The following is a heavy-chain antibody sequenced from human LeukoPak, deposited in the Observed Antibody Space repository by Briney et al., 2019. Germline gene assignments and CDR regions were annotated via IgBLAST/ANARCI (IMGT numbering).Heavy chain of an antibody. Sequence: GASVKVSCKTSGYTFTSFYMHWVRQAPGQGLEWMGWISTYNGNTNYAQKLQGRVTMTTDTSTSTAYMELRSLRSDDTAVYYCARDGPGYSYGRWFGPWGQGTLVTVSS. CDR1: GYTFTSFY. V-gene: IGHV1-18*04. CDR3: ARDGPGYSYGRWFGP. D-gene: IGHD5-18*01. CDR2: ISTYNGNT. J-gene: IGHJ5*02.